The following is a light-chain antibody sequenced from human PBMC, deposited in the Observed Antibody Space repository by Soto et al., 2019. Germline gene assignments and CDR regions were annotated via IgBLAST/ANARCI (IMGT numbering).Light chain of an antibody. CDR1: SSDVGGYDY. J-gene: IGLJ1*01. Sequence: QSVLTQPASVSGSPGQSITISCTGTSSDVGGYDYVSWYQQHPGKAPKLMIYEVSNRPSGVSNRFSGSTSGNTASLTISGLQAEEEAEYHCSSFTSSSTFVFGPGTKVTVL. CDR2: EVS. V-gene: IGLV2-14*01. CDR3: SSFTSSSTFV.